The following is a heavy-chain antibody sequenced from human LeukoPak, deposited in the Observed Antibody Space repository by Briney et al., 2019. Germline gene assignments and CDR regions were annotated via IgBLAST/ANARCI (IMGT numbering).Heavy chain of an antibody. V-gene: IGHV4-39*01. CDR3: ARAVGIDAFDI. CDR2: IYYSGST. CDR1: GGSLSSYSYY. J-gene: IGHJ3*02. Sequence: PSETLSLTCMVSGGSLSSYSYYWGWLRHPPGKGRVWIGSIYYSGSTYYNPSLKSRVTISVDTSKNQFSLKLSSVTAADTAVYYCARAVGIDAFDIWGQGTMVTVSS.